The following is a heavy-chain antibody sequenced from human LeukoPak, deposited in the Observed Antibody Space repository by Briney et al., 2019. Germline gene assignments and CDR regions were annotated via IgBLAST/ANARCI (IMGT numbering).Heavy chain of an antibody. CDR1: GGSISIYY. V-gene: IGHV4-4*07. CDR3: ARRDSSGYFVY. Sequence: PSETLSLTCTVSGGSISIYYWNWIRQSAGKGLEWIGRIGASGRTEYNPSLKSRVTMSVDTSKNQFSLTLSSVTAADTAVYYCARRDSSGYFVYWGQGTLVTVSS. D-gene: IGHD3-22*01. CDR2: IGASGRT. J-gene: IGHJ4*02.